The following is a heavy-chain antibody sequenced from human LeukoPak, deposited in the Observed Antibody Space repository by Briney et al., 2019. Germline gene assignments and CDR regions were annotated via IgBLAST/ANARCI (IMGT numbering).Heavy chain of an antibody. Sequence: ASVKVSCKASGGTFSSYAISWVRQAPGQGLEWMGGIIPIFGTANYAQKFQGRVTITADESTSTAYMELSSLRSEDTAVYYCASDDSGSYYLFDCWGQGTLVTVSS. CDR2: IIPIFGTA. CDR3: ASDDSGSYYLFDC. D-gene: IGHD3-10*01. V-gene: IGHV1-69*13. J-gene: IGHJ4*02. CDR1: GGTFSSYA.